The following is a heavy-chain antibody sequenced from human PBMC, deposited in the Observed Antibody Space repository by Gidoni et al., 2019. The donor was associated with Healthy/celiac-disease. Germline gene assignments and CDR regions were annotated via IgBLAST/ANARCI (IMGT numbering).Heavy chain of an antibody. CDR3: ALAFCGGDCYSGIDY. CDR2: ISSSSNSI. CDR1: GFTFSYFN. V-gene: IGHV3-48*02. D-gene: IGHD2-21*02. J-gene: IGHJ4*02. Sequence: EVQLVESGGGLVQPGGSLRPSCAASGFTFSYFNMNWVRQAPGRGLEWVAYISSSSNSIYYADSVRGRFTISRDNAKNSLYLQMDSLRDEDTAVYYCALAFCGGDCYSGIDYWGQGTLVSVSS.